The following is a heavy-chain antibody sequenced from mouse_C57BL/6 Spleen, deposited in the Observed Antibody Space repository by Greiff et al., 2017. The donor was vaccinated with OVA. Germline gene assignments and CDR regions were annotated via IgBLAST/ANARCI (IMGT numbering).Heavy chain of an antibody. Sequence: QVQLQQPGAELVMPGASVKLSCKASGYTFTSYWMHWVKQRPGQGLEWIGEIDPSDSYPNYNQKLKGKSTLPVAKSSRQAYMQLSSLTAEDSAVYYCARSDDGYDYWGQGTTLTVSS. CDR1: GYTFTSYW. J-gene: IGHJ2*01. V-gene: IGHV1-69*01. CDR2: IDPSDSYP. CDR3: ARSDDGYDY. D-gene: IGHD2-3*01.